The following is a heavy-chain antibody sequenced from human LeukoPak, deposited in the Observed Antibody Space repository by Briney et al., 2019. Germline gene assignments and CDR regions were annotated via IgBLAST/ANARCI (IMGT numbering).Heavy chain of an antibody. CDR2: TYYRSKWYN. CDR3: ARGGKVGKLNWFDP. D-gene: IGHD7-27*01. CDR1: GDSVSSNSAA. J-gene: IGHJ5*02. V-gene: IGHV6-1*01. Sequence: SQTLSLTCAISGDSVSSNSAAWNWIRQSPSKGLEWLGRTYYRSKWYNDYAVSVKSRITINPDISKNQFSLQLNSVTPEDTAVYYCARGGKVGKLNWFDPWGQGTLVTVSS.